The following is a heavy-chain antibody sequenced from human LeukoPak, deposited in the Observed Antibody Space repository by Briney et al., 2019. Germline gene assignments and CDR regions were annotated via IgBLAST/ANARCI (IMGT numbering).Heavy chain of an antibody. Sequence: GGSLRLSCAASGFTFTSYSVNWVRQAPGKGLEWVSSISSSTNYIYYADSVRGRFTISRDNAKNSLYPQMNSLRAEDTAVYYCARSPTKPTGSLSDYWGQGTLVTVSS. CDR1: GFTFTSYS. V-gene: IGHV3-21*01. J-gene: IGHJ4*02. CDR2: ISSSTNYI. D-gene: IGHD3-10*01. CDR3: ARSPTKPTGSLSDY.